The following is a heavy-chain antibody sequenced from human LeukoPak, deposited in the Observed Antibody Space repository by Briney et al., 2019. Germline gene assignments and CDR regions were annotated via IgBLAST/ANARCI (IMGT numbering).Heavy chain of an antibody. CDR1: GGSISSYY. J-gene: IGHJ4*02. Sequence: SETLSLTCTVSGGSISSYYWSWIRQPPGEGLEWIGYIYYSVSANYNPSLKSRVTISVDTSKNQFSLKLSSVAAADTAVYYCARVERAAEIDYWGQGTLVTVSS. V-gene: IGHV4-59*01. CDR2: IYYSVSA. CDR3: ARVERAAEIDY. D-gene: IGHD1-1*01.